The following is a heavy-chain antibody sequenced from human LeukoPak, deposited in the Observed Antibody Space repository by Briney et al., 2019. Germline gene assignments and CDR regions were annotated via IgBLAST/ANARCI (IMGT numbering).Heavy chain of an antibody. CDR1: GGTFSSYA. V-gene: IGHV1-69*05. D-gene: IGHD2-2*01. Sequence: SVKVSCKASGGTFSSYAISWVRQAPGQGLEWMGGIIPIFGTANYAQKFQGRVTITTDESTSTAYMELSSLRSEDTAVYYYARARTPYCSSTSCYQRGFDYWGPGTLVTVSS. CDR2: IIPIFGTA. J-gene: IGHJ4*02. CDR3: ARARTPYCSSTSCYQRGFDY.